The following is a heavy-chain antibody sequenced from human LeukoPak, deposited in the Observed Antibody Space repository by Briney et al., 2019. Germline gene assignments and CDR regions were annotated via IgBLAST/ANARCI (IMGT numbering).Heavy chain of an antibody. J-gene: IGHJ2*01. Sequence: SETLSLTCSICGGSIRSYFWSWIRQPPGKPLEWLGYISYSGNINYNPSLKSRVTISVDKSQNQFSLRLKSVTAADTATYYCARDRDGRWYFDRWGRGTRVVVSS. CDR3: ARDRDGRWYFDR. CDR1: GGSIRSYF. D-gene: IGHD3-10*01. V-gene: IGHV4-59*01. CDR2: ISYSGNI.